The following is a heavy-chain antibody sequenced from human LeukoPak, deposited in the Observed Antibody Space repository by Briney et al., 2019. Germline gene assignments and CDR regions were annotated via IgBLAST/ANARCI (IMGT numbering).Heavy chain of an antibody. CDR1: GFTFNIYW. CDR3: ARDAVWTTLGYYGMGV. Sequence: GGSLRLSCAASGFTFNIYWMTWVRQAPGKGLEWVANIKGDGSEKHYVDSVKGRFTISRDNAKNSLFLQMSSLRGEDTAVYFCARDAVWTTLGYYGMGVWGQGTTVTVSS. D-gene: IGHD6-19*01. J-gene: IGHJ6*02. CDR2: IKGDGSEK. V-gene: IGHV3-7*03.